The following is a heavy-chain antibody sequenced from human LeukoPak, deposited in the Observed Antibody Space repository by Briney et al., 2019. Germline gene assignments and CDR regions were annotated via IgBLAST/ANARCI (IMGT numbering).Heavy chain of an antibody. V-gene: IGHV1-2*02. CDR1: GYTFTGYY. CDR3: ARSEEVGATTFDY. Sequence: ASVKVSCKASGYTFTGYYMHWVRQAPGQGLEWMGWINPNSGGTNYAQKFQGRVTMTRDTSISTAYMELSRLRSDDTAVYYCARSEEVGATTFDYWGQGTLVTVSS. J-gene: IGHJ4*02. D-gene: IGHD1-26*01. CDR2: INPNSGGT.